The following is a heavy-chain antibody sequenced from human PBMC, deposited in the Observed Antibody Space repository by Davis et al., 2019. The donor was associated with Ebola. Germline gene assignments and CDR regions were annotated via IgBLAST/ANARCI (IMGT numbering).Heavy chain of an antibody. Sequence: AASVKVSCKASGGTFSSYAISWVRQAPGQALEWMGWITPFNGNTNYAQKFQDRVTITRDRSMSTAYMELSSLRSEDTAMYYCASQQAGTTGGFGYWGQGTLVTVSS. V-gene: IGHV1-45*02. CDR3: ASQQAGTTGGFGY. CDR2: ITPFNGNT. D-gene: IGHD1-14*01. J-gene: IGHJ4*02. CDR1: GGTFSSYA.